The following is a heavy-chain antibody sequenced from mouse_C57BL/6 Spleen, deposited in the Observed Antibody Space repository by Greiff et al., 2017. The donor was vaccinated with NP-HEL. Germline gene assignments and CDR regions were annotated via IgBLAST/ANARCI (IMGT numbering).Heavy chain of an antibody. D-gene: IGHD1-1*01. CDR1: GFTFSSYG. CDR2: ISSGGSYT. CDR3: ARGGITTVVVLDFDY. Sequence: DVMLVESGGDLVKPGGSLKLSCAASGFTFSSYGMSWVRQTPDKRLEWVATISSGGSYTYYPDSVKGRFTISRDNAKNTLYLQMSSLKSEDTAMYYCARGGITTVVVLDFDYWGQGTTLTVSS. V-gene: IGHV5-6*02. J-gene: IGHJ2*01.